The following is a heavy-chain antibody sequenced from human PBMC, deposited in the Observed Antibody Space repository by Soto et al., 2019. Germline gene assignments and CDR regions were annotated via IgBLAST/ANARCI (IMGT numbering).Heavy chain of an antibody. Sequence: SVKVSCKASGGTFSSYAISWVRQAPGQGLEWMGGIIPIFGTANYAQKFQGRVTITADESTSTAYMELSSLRSEDTAVYYCARAPHNYDYGDYFFDYWGQGTLVTVSS. CDR1: GGTFSSYA. D-gene: IGHD4-17*01. CDR2: IIPIFGTA. V-gene: IGHV1-69*13. J-gene: IGHJ4*02. CDR3: ARAPHNYDYGDYFFDY.